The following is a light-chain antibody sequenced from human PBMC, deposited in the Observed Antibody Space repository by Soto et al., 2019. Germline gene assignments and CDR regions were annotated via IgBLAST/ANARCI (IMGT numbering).Light chain of an antibody. CDR1: QDITNY. V-gene: IGKV1-12*01. CDR2: GVS. J-gene: IGKJ1*01. CDR3: QQTISFPWT. Sequence: IQMTQSPSSLSASVGDRVTITCQASQDITNYLNWYQQRPGKAPKLLIYGVSTLQTGVPSRFSGSGSGTDFILIISRLQPEDFATYYCQQTISFPWTFGQGTKVDIK.